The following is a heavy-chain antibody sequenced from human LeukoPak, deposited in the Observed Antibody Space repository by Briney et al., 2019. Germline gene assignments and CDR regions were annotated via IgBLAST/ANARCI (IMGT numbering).Heavy chain of an antibody. J-gene: IGHJ4*02. V-gene: IGHV1-18*01. CDR1: GYKFTCYG. CDR2: ISTYYGNT. CDR3: ARVYSTNYYGSGDRPFLFDY. Sequence: ASVKVSCKASGYKFTCYGFSWVRQAPGQGLEWMGSISTYYGNTNYAQKLQDRVTMTTDTSTSTAYMELTSLRSDDTAVYYCARVYSTNYYGSGDRPFLFDYWGQGPVVTVSS. D-gene: IGHD3-10*01.